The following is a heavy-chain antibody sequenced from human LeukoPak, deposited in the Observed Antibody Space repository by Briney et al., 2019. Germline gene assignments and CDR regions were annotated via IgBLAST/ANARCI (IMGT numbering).Heavy chain of an antibody. Sequence: ASVKVSCKASGGTFSSYAISWVRQAPGQGLEWMGGIIPIFGTANYAQKFQGRATITTDESTSTAYMELSSLRSEDTAVYYCARGGLDYGDYAGQYYFGYWGQGTLVTVSS. CDR1: GGTFSSYA. CDR3: ARGGLDYGDYAGQYYFGY. J-gene: IGHJ4*02. CDR2: IIPIFGTA. D-gene: IGHD4-17*01. V-gene: IGHV1-69*05.